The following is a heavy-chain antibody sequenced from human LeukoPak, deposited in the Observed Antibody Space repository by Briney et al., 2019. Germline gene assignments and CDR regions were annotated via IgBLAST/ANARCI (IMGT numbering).Heavy chain of an antibody. J-gene: IGHJ4*02. CDR3: ARSGFCSSTSCYPSDFDH. Sequence: GGSLRLSCAASGFTFSSYGMPWVRQAPGKGLEWVAVIWYDGSNKYYADSVKGRFTISRDNSKNTLYLQMNSLRAEDTAVYYCARSGFCSSTSCYPSDFDHWGQGTLVTVSS. V-gene: IGHV3-33*01. CDR1: GFTFSSYG. D-gene: IGHD2-2*01. CDR2: IWYDGSNK.